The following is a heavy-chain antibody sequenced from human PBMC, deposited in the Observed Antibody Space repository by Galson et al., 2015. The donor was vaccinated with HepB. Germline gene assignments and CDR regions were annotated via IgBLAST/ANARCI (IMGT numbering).Heavy chain of an antibody. Sequence: SLRLSCAASGFTFSSYAMSWVRQAPGKGLEWVSAISGSGGSTYYADSVKGRFTISRDNSKNTLYLQMNSLRAEDTAVYYCAKGPIYYDSSGYLDYWGQGTLVAVSS. CDR3: AKGPIYYDSSGYLDY. J-gene: IGHJ4*02. CDR2: ISGSGGST. V-gene: IGHV3-23*01. D-gene: IGHD3-22*01. CDR1: GFTFSSYA.